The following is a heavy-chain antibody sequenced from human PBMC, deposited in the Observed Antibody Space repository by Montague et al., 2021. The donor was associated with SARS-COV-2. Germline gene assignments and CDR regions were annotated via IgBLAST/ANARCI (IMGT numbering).Heavy chain of an antibody. V-gene: IGHV3-30*04. D-gene: IGHD3-10*01. J-gene: IGHJ6*02. CDR3: AREKIWFGEFPWPYGMDV. CDR1: KFTFSSYA. Sequence: SLRLSCAASKFTFSSYAMHWVRQAPGKGLEWVAVISYDGSNKYYVDSVKGRFTISRDNSKNTLYLQTNSLRAENTAVYYCAREKIWFGEFPWPYGMDVWGQGTTVTVSS. CDR2: ISYDGSNK.